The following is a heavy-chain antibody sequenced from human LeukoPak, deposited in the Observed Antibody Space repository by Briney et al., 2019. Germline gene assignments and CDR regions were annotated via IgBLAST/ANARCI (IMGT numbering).Heavy chain of an antibody. J-gene: IGHJ3*02. D-gene: IGHD1-1*01. CDR2: IYYSGST. CDR3: ARDRTGAFDI. Sequence: SETLSLTCTVSGGSVSSGRYYWSWIRQPPGKGLEWIGYIYYSGSTNYNPSLKSRVTISVDTSKNQFSLKLSSVTAADPAVYYCARDRTGAFDIWGQGTMVTVSS. CDR1: GGSVSSGRYY. V-gene: IGHV4-61*01.